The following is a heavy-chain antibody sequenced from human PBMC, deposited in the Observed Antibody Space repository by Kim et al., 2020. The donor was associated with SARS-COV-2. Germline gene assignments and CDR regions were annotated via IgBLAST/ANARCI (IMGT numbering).Heavy chain of an antibody. J-gene: IGHJ4*02. D-gene: IGHD6-13*01. CDR1: GFTFSSYA. V-gene: IGHV3-23*01. CDR2: ISVSGGTT. Sequence: GGSLRLSCAASGFTFSSYAMSWVRQAPGKGLEWVSSISVSGGTTYYADSVKGRFTISRDNSKNTLYLQMNSLRAEDTAVYHCAKSNGGSSWYLDSWGQGTLVTVSS. CDR3: AKSNGGSSWYLDS.